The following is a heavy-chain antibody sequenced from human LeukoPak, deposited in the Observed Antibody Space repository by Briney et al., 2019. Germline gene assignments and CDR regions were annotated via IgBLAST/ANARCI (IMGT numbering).Heavy chain of an antibody. CDR2: ISYIGST. Sequence: SETLSLTCSVSGGSIGSHYWTWIRRPPGKGLEWIGYISYIGSTNYNPSLKSRVTISINTSKNQFSLKLSSVTAADTAVYYCAGDPTTETKGLDIWGQGTLVTVSS. CDR3: AGDPTTETKGLDI. V-gene: IGHV4-59*11. J-gene: IGHJ3*02. D-gene: IGHD4-17*01. CDR1: GGSIGSHY.